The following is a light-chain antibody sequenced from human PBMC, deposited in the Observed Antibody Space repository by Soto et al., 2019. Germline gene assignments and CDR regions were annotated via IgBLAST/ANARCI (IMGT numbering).Light chain of an antibody. J-gene: IGLJ1*01. CDR2: GNS. V-gene: IGLV1-40*01. CDR3: QSCDSSLSVRYV. Sequence: QSVLTQPPSVSGAPGQRVTISCTGSSSNIGAGYDVHWYQQLPGTAPKLLIYGNSNRPSGVPDRFSGSKSGTSASLAITGLQAEDEADYYCQSCDSSLSVRYVSGTGTKVTVL. CDR1: SSNIGAGYD.